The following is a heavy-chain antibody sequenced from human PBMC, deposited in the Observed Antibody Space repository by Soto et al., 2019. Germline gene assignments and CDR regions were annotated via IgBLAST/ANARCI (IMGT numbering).Heavy chain of an antibody. J-gene: IGHJ5*02. CDR2: ISYTSSTI. CDR1: GFTFSTYS. CDR3: ARDNGLAGSFDP. D-gene: IGHD2-21*01. V-gene: IGHV3-48*02. Sequence: GGSLRLSCAASGFTFSTYSMNWVRQAPGKGLEWVSYISYTSSTIYYADSVKGRFTISRDNAKNSLFLQMNSLRDEDTAAYYCARDNGLAGSFDPWGQGTLVTVS.